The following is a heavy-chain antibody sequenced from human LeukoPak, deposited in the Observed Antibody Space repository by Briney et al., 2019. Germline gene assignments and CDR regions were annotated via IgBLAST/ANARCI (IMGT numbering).Heavy chain of an antibody. V-gene: IGHV4-4*09. J-gene: IGHJ4*02. CDR2: IYTSGST. CDR1: GGSISSYY. Sequence: SGTLSLTCTVSGGSISSYYWSWIRQPPGKGLEWIGYIYTSGSTNYNPSLKSRVTISVDTSKNQFSLRLSSVTAADTAVYYCAREVSSSSGGNYFDYWGQGTLVTVSS. D-gene: IGHD6-6*01. CDR3: AREVSSSSGGNYFDY.